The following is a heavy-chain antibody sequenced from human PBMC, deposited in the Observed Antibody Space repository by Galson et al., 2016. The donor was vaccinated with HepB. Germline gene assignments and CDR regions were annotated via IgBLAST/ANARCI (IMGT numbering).Heavy chain of an antibody. D-gene: IGHD5-24*01. J-gene: IGHJ4*02. V-gene: IGHV1-46*01. CDR2: INPRGGST. Sequence: SVKVSCKASGYTFTSYYMHWVRQAPGQGLEWMGTINPRGGSTGYAQKFQGRVTMTRDTSMSTVYMELSSLRSEDTAVYYCARDPGDGYNLPYDYWGQGTLVTVSS. CDR1: GYTFTSYY. CDR3: ARDPGDGYNLPYDY.